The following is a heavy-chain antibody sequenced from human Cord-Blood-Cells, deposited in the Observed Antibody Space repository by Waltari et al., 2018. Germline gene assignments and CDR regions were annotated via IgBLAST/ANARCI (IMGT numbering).Heavy chain of an antibody. CDR2: MNPNSGNT. D-gene: IGHD7-27*01. CDR1: GYTFTSYD. Sequence: QVQLVQSGAEVKKPGASVKVSCKASGYTFTSYDINWVRQATGQGLEWMGWMNPNSGNTGYTQKFQGRVTMTRNTSISTAYMELSSLRSEDTAVYYCARTLTGTGGNWFDPWGQGTLVTVSS. CDR3: ARTLTGTGGNWFDP. V-gene: IGHV1-8*01. J-gene: IGHJ5*02.